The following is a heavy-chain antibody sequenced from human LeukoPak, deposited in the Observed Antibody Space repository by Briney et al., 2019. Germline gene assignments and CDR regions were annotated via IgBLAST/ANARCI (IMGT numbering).Heavy chain of an antibody. J-gene: IGHJ3*02. Sequence: PGGSLRLSCAASGFTFSIYGMHWVRQAPGKGLEWVAAISSDGSDKYYADSVKGRFTISRDNSKNTLYLQMNSLKTEDTAVYYCLWQWLALDAFDIWGQGTMVTVSS. CDR1: GFTFSIYG. D-gene: IGHD6-19*01. V-gene: IGHV3-30*03. CDR3: LWQWLALDAFDI. CDR2: ISSDGSDK.